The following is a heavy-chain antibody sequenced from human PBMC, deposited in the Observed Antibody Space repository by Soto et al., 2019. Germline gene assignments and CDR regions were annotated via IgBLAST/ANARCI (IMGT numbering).Heavy chain of an antibody. Sequence: QVQVAESGGGVVQPGRSLRLSCAASGSTFSSYGMHWVRQAPGKGLEWVTFITYDGSDKYYADSVKGRFTISRDNSKNTLYLDMNSLRAEDTAVYYCARGCGGDCKYIDPWGQGTLVIVSS. CDR1: GSTFSSYG. D-gene: IGHD2-21*02. V-gene: IGHV3-30*03. J-gene: IGHJ5*02. CDR2: ITYDGSDK. CDR3: ARGCGGDCKYIDP.